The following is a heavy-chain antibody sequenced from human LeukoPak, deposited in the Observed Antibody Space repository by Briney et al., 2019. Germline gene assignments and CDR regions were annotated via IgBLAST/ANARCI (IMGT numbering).Heavy chain of an antibody. CDR3: ARDIVGATFHAFDI. J-gene: IGHJ3*02. CDR1: GGSISSYY. Sequence: SETLSLTCTVSGGSISSYYWSWIRQPPGKGLEWIGYIYYSGSTNYNPSLKSRVTISVDTSKNQFSLKLSSVTAADTAVYYCARDIVGATFHAFDIWGQGTMVTVSS. CDR2: IYYSGST. V-gene: IGHV4-59*01. D-gene: IGHD1-26*01.